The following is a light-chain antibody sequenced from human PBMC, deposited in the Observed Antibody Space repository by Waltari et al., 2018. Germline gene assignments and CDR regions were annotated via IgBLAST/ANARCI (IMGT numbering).Light chain of an antibody. CDR2: DVV. CDR1: INDVGVDVY. Sequence: QSALTQPHSVSASPGQSVTIPCSGSINDVGVDVYVSWYQQLPGKAPKLIRYDVVKRPSGGPSLFSGSKYGTTASLTISGLQTDDEATYYCCSYAGTYTFVFGGGTKLTVL. V-gene: IGLV2-11*01. J-gene: IGLJ3*02. CDR3: CSYAGTYTFV.